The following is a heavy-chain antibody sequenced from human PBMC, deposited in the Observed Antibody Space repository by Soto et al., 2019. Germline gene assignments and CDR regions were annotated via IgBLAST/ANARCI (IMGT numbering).Heavy chain of an antibody. V-gene: IGHV3-64D*06. Sequence: GSLRLSCSAPGFTFSSYAMHWVRQAPGKGLEYVSAISSNGGSTYYADSVKGRFTISRDNSKNTLYLQMSSLRAEDTAVYYCVNGVAATDLTYYYYYGMDVWGQGTTVTVSS. CDR1: GFTFSSYA. J-gene: IGHJ6*02. CDR2: ISSNGGST. D-gene: IGHD6-25*01. CDR3: VNGVAATDLTYYYYYGMDV.